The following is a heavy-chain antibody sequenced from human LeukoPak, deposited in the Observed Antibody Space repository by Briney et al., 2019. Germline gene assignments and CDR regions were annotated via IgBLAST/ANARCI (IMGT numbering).Heavy chain of an antibody. Sequence: GASVKVSCKASGYTFTSYDINWVRQATGQGLEWMGWMNPNSGNTGYAQKFQGRVTMTRNTSISTAYMELSSLRSEDTAVYYCARGRRVPAAKVYNWFDPWGQETLVTVSS. CDR2: MNPNSGNT. CDR1: GYTFTSYD. J-gene: IGHJ5*02. D-gene: IGHD2-2*01. CDR3: ARGRRVPAAKVYNWFDP. V-gene: IGHV1-8*01.